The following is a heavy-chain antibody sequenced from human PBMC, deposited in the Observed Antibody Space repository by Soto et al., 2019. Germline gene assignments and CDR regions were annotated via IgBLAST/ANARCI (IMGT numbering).Heavy chain of an antibody. CDR2: ISSSSSYT. CDR1: GFTFSDYY. CDR3: ARAMTPNTAMVSFPYYFDY. V-gene: IGHV3-11*06. D-gene: IGHD5-18*01. J-gene: IGHJ4*02. Sequence: GGSLRLSCAASGFTFSDYYMSWIRQAPGKGLEWVSYISSSSSYTNYADSVKGRFTISRDNAKNSLYLQMNSLRAEDTAVYYCARAMTPNTAMVSFPYYFDYWGQGTLVT.